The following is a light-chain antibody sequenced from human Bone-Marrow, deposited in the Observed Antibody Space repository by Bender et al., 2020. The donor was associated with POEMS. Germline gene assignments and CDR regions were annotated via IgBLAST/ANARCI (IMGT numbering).Light chain of an antibody. Sequence: QSALTQPPSASGSPGQSVTIVCTGTSSDIGASPYVSWYQHHPDKAPKLIIYDVNVRPSGVPDRFSASKSGDTASLTITGLQADDEADYYCCVYAGARTADIFGSGTKVTVL. V-gene: IGLV2-8*01. CDR2: DVN. J-gene: IGLJ1*01. CDR1: SSDIGASPY. CDR3: CVYAGARTADI.